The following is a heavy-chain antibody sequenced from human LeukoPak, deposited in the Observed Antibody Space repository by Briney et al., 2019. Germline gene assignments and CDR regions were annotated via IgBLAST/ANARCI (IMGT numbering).Heavy chain of an antibody. CDR1: GESVSSYY. CDR3: ARGRGL. CDR2: INPSGST. J-gene: IGHJ6*02. V-gene: IGHV4-34*01. Sequence: PSETLSLTCAVYGESVSSYYFNWIRQFPGEGLEWVGVINPSGSTNYNPSIKSRITISVDTSKNQFSLKLRSVTAADTAVYYCARGRGLWGQGTTVTVSS.